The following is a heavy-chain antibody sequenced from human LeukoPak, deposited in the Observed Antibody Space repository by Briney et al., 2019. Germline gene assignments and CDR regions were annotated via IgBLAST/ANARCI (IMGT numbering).Heavy chain of an antibody. J-gene: IGHJ6*03. CDR2: IMPLFNTA. V-gene: IGHV1-69*05. CDR3: ARVDRYHYYLDV. CDR1: GGTFSSHS. Sequence: ASVKVSCKASGGTFSSHSITWVRQAPGQGLEWMGGIMPLFNTANYAQQFQGRVTITTDESTSTAYMELSSLRFEDTAMYYCARVDRYHYYLDVWGKGTTVTVSS.